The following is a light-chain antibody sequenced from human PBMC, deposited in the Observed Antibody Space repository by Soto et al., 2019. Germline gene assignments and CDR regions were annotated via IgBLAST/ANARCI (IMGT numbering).Light chain of an antibody. CDR3: QQYGSSPRT. J-gene: IGKJ2*01. CDR2: GAS. CDR1: QSVSSSY. V-gene: IGKV3-20*01. Sequence: EIVLTQSPGTLSLSPGERATLSCRASQSVSSSYLAWYQPKPGQAPRLLIYGASSRATGIPDRFSGSGSGTDFTLNISRLEPEDFAVYYCQQYGSSPRTFGQGTKLEIK.